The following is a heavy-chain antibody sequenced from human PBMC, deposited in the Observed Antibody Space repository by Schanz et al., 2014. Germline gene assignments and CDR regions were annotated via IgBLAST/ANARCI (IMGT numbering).Heavy chain of an antibody. CDR1: GYTFGRIG. CDR3: ASALTTWGGMDV. Sequence: QVHLVQSGAEVKKPGASVKVSCKASGYTFGRIGISWARQAPGQGLEWMGRISPNSGDTHSAQKFQGRVTMTWDRSISTANMELSRLRSDDTAVYYCASALTTWGGMDVWGQGTTVTVSS. J-gene: IGHJ6*02. V-gene: IGHV1-2*06. D-gene: IGHD4-4*01. CDR2: ISPNSGDT.